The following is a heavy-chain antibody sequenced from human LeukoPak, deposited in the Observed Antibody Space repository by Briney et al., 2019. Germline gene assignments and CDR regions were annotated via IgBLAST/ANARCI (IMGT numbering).Heavy chain of an antibody. J-gene: IGHJ4*02. Sequence: SETLSLTCTVSGGSISSYYWSWIRQPAGKGLEWIGRIYTSGSTNYNPSLKSRVTMSVDTSKNQFSLKLSSVTAADTAVYYCARSSYDSSGFTLFDYWGQGTLVTVSS. D-gene: IGHD3-22*01. CDR3: ARSSYDSSGFTLFDY. CDR1: GGSISSYY. CDR2: IYTSGST. V-gene: IGHV4-4*07.